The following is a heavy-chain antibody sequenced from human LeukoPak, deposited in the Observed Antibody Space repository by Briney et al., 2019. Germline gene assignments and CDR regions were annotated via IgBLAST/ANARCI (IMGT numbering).Heavy chain of an antibody. CDR1: GFTFSSYS. D-gene: IGHD4-23*01. V-gene: IGHV3-21*01. CDR3: ASPDPEDYGGNSGENWFDP. CDR2: ISSSSSYI. J-gene: IGHJ5*02. Sequence: GGSLRLSCAASGFTFSSYSMNWVRQAPGKGLEWVSSISSSSSYIYYADSVKGRFTISRDNAKNSLYLQMNSLRAEDTAVYYCASPDPEDYGGNSGENWFDPWGQGTLVTVSS.